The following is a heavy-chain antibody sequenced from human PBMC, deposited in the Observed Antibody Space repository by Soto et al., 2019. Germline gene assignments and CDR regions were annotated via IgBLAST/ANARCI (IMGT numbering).Heavy chain of an antibody. Sequence: ASVKVSCNASGYTFTSYDINWVRQATGQGLEWMGWMNPNSGNTGYAQKFQGRVTMTRNTSISTAYMELSSLRSEDTAVYYCARGPKRDIVVVVAATPDYWGHGTLVIVSS. CDR2: MNPNSGNT. J-gene: IGHJ4*01. CDR3: ARGPKRDIVVVVAATPDY. V-gene: IGHV1-8*01. D-gene: IGHD2-15*01. CDR1: GYTFTSYD.